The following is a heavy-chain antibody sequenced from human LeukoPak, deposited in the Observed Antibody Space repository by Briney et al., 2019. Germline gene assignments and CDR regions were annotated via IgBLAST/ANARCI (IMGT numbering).Heavy chain of an antibody. V-gene: IGHV3-33*08. CDR2: IWYDGSNK. CDR1: GFTFSNYA. Sequence: GGSLRLSCAASGFTFSNYAMHWIRQAPGKGLEWVAVIWYDGSNKYYADSVKGRFTISRDNSKNTLYLQMNSLRAEDTAVYYCARDVDITRYYYYGMDVWGQGTTVTVSS. CDR3: ARDVDITRYYYYGMDV. J-gene: IGHJ6*02. D-gene: IGHD3-22*01.